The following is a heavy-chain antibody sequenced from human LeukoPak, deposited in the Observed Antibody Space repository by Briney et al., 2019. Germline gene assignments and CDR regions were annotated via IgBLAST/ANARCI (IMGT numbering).Heavy chain of an antibody. D-gene: IGHD6-19*01. Sequence: GESLKISCQGSGYSFSTYWIAWVRQMPGKGLDWMGVIYPGDSDTRYSPSFQGQVTISADKSVDTAYLQWSSLKASDTAMYYCVRLIEQWLDYWGQGTLVTVSS. CDR1: GYSFSTYW. J-gene: IGHJ4*02. CDR3: VRLIEQWLDY. V-gene: IGHV5-51*01. CDR2: IYPGDSDT.